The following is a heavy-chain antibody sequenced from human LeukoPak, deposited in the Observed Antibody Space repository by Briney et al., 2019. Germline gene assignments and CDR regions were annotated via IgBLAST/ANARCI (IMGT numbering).Heavy chain of an antibody. CDR3: ARDDSSGYYPIF. V-gene: IGHV3-21*01. J-gene: IGHJ4*02. Sequence: GGSLRLSCAASGFTFSSYSMNWVRQAPGKGLEWVSSISSSSSYIYYADSVKGRFTISRDNAKNSLYLQMNSLRAEGTAVYYCARDDSSGYYPIFWGQGTLVTVSS. CDR2: ISSSSSYI. D-gene: IGHD3-22*01. CDR1: GFTFSSYS.